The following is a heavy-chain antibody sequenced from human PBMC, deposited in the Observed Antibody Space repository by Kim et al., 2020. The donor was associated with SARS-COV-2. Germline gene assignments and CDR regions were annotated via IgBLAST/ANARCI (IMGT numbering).Heavy chain of an antibody. Sequence: PGGSLRLSCAASGFTFSNYGMHWVRQAPGKGLEWVAVVSHDGKVQFYRDSVTGRFTISRDNSEDMVYLQMNRLRADDTAIYYCTKEPFMYTSQWYYINWGQGTLVSVSS. D-gene: IGHD6-19*01. CDR2: VSHDGKVQ. J-gene: IGHJ4*02. V-gene: IGHV3-30*18. CDR1: GFTFSNYG. CDR3: TKEPFMYTSQWYYIN.